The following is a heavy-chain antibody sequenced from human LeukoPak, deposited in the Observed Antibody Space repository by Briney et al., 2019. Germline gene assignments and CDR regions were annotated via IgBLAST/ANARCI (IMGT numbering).Heavy chain of an antibody. CDR3: ARSYRWLTQYYFDY. V-gene: IGHV4-39*07. CDR2: IYYSGST. CDR1: GGSISNYY. J-gene: IGHJ4*02. D-gene: IGHD6-19*01. Sequence: SETLSLTCTVSGGSISNYYWGWIRQPPGKGLEWIANIYYSGSTYYNPSLKSRVTISVDTSKNQFSVKLSSVTAADTAVYYCARSYRWLTQYYFDYWGQGTLVTVSS.